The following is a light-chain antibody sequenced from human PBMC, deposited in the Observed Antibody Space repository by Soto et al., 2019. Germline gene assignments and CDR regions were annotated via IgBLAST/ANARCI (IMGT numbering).Light chain of an antibody. Sequence: QSALTQPASVSGSPGQSITISCTGTSSDVGSYNLVSLYQQHPGKAPKLMIYEGSKRPSGVSNRFSGSKSGNTASLTISGLQAEDEADYYCCSYAGSSIRYVFGTGTKVTVL. CDR1: SSDVGSYNL. CDR2: EGS. V-gene: IGLV2-23*01. J-gene: IGLJ1*01. CDR3: CSYAGSSIRYV.